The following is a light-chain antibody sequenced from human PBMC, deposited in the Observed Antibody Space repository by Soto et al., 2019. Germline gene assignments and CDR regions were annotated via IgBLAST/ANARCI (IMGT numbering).Light chain of an antibody. CDR1: QSISSY. V-gene: IGKV1-5*01. CDR3: QQYNSYSST. J-gene: IGKJ2*01. CDR2: DAS. Sequence: DIQVTQSPSSLSASVGDRVTITCRASQSISSYLNWYQQKPGKAPKLLIYDASSLESGVPSRFSGSGSGTEFTLTISSLQPDDFATYYCQQYNSYSSTFGQGTKVDIK.